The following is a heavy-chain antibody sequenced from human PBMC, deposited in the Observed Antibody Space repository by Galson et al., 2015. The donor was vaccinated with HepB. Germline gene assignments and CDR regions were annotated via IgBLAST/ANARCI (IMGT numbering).Heavy chain of an antibody. V-gene: IGHV3-30*04. D-gene: IGHD6-13*01. CDR2: ISYDGSNK. CDR3: ARVQQQLFDY. J-gene: IGHJ4*02. CDR1: GFTFSSYA. Sequence: SLRLSCAASGFTFSSYAMHWVRQAPGKGLEWVAVISYDGSNKYYADSVKGRFTISRDNSKNTLYLQMNSLRAEDTAVYYCARVQQQLFDYWGQGTLVTVSS.